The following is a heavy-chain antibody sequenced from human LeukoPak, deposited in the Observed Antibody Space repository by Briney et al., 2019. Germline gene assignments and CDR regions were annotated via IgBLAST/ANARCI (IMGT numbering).Heavy chain of an antibody. J-gene: IGHJ3*02. Sequence: SQTLSLTCTVSGGSISSGSYYWRWIRQPAGKGLEWIGRIYTSGSTNYNPSLQSRVTISVDTSKNQFSLKLSSVTAADTAVYYCARDWYYYDSSGYRGWAFDIWGQGTMVTVSS. V-gene: IGHV4-61*02. CDR2: IYTSGST. CDR1: GGSISSGSYY. CDR3: ARDWYYYDSSGYRGWAFDI. D-gene: IGHD3-22*01.